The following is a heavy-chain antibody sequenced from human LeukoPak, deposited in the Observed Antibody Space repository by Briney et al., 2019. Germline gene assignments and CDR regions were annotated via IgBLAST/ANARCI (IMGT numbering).Heavy chain of an antibody. CDR2: IYYSGST. Sequence: SETLSLTCTVSGGSISSSSYYWGWIRQPPGKGLEWIGSIYYSGSTYYNPSLKSRVTISVDTSKNQFSLKLSSVTAADTAVYYCASIPHYCSSTSCLDYWGQGTLVTVSS. J-gene: IGHJ4*02. CDR1: GGSISSSSYY. V-gene: IGHV4-39*01. CDR3: ASIPHYCSSTSCLDY. D-gene: IGHD2-2*01.